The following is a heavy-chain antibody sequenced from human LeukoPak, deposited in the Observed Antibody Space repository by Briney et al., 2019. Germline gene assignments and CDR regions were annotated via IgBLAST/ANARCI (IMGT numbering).Heavy chain of an antibody. J-gene: IGHJ5*02. V-gene: IGHV4-34*01. CDR2: INHSGST. Sequence: SETLSLTCAVYGGSFSGYYWSWIRQPPGKGLEWIGEINHSGSTNYNPSLKSRVTISVDTSKNQFSLKLSSVTAADTAVYYCARARAAGTIVLGEIWFDPWGQGTLVTVSS. CDR1: GGSFSGYY. D-gene: IGHD6-13*01. CDR3: ARARAAGTIVLGEIWFDP.